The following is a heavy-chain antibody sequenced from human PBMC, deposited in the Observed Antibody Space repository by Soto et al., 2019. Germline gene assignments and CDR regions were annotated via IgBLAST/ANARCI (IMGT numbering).Heavy chain of an antibody. Sequence: QVQLQESGPGLVKPSETLSLTCTVSGGSMSSYYWSWIRQPPGKGLEWIGYIYYSGTTNYNPSLKSRDTISVDTSKKQFSLKLSSVTAPDTAVYYCASWGVYCTSTSCFERWFDPWGQGILVTVSS. D-gene: IGHD2-2*01. CDR3: ASWGVYCTSTSCFERWFDP. V-gene: IGHV4-59*08. J-gene: IGHJ5*02. CDR1: GGSMSSYY. CDR2: IYYSGTT.